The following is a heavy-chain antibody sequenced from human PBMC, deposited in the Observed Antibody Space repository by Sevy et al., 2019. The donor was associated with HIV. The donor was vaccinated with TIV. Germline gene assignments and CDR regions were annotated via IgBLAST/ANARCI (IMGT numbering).Heavy chain of an antibody. V-gene: IGHV3-30-3*01. CDR1: GFTFRTYS. Sequence: GGSLRLSCAASGFTFRTYSMYWVRQAPVKGLEWVELISFDGNYTKYADSVKGRFTISRDNSNNRLDLQMSSLRVEDTAVYYCARDPNQDAFDIWGQGTVVTVSS. J-gene: IGHJ3*02. CDR3: ARDPNQDAFDI. D-gene: IGHD2-2*01. CDR2: ISFDGNYT.